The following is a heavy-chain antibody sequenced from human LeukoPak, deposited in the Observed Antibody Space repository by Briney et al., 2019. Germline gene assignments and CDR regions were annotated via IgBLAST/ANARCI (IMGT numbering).Heavy chain of an antibody. J-gene: IGHJ4*02. V-gene: IGHV3-7*01. D-gene: IGHD5-18*01. CDR1: GITFSSYW. CDR3: TSLDTAMVNGDY. Sequence: GGSLRLSCAASGITFSSYWMSWVRQAPGKGLEWVANIKQDGSEKNYVDSVKGRFTISRDNAKNSLYLQMNSLRAEDTAMYYCTSLDTAMVNGDYWGQGTLVTVSS. CDR2: IKQDGSEK.